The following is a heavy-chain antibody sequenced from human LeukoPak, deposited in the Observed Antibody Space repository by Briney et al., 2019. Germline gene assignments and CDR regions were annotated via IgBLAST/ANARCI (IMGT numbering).Heavy chain of an antibody. D-gene: IGHD3-10*01. CDR1: GFTFSSYA. V-gene: IGHV3-23*01. Sequence: GGSLRLSCAASGFTFSSYAMSWVRQGPGKGLEWVSAISGSGGSTYYADSVKGRFTISRDNSKNTLYLQMNSLRAEDTAVYYCAKDSRWFGESPFDYWGQGTLVTVSS. J-gene: IGHJ4*02. CDR2: ISGSGGST. CDR3: AKDSRWFGESPFDY.